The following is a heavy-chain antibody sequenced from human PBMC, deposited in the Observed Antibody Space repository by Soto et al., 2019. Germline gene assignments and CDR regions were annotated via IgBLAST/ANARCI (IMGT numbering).Heavy chain of an antibody. CDR1: GFTFSSYA. Sequence: EVQLLESGGGLVQPGGSQRLSCAASGFTFSSYAMSWVRQAPGKGLEWVSAISGSGGSTYYADSVKGRFTISRDNSKNTLYLQMNSLRAEDTAVYYCAKATYSSGWFVRSVNYYYYGMDVWGQGTTVTVSS. V-gene: IGHV3-23*01. D-gene: IGHD6-19*01. CDR2: ISGSGGST. CDR3: AKATYSSGWFVRSVNYYYYGMDV. J-gene: IGHJ6*02.